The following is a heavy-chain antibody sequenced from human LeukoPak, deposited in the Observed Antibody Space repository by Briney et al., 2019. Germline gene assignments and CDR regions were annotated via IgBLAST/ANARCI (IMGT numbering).Heavy chain of an antibody. J-gene: IGHJ4*02. D-gene: IGHD1-26*01. V-gene: IGHV4-34*01. CDR1: GGSFSGYY. CDR2: INHSGST. Sequence: PETLSLTCAVYGGSFSGYYWSWIRQPPGKGLEWIGEINHSGSTNYNPSLKSRVTISVDTSKNQFSLKLSSVTAADTAVYYCARGYSGSYPHWGQGTLVTVSS. CDR3: ARGYSGSYPH.